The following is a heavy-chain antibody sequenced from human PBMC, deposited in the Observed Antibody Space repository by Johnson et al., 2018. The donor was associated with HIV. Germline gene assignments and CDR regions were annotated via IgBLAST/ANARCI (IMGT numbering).Heavy chain of an antibody. J-gene: IGHJ3*02. CDR2: VRFDGRTK. V-gene: IGHV3-33*01. CDR1: GFTFSNYG. Sequence: QMQLVESGGGLIQPGRSLRLSCAASGFTFSNYGMHWVRQAPGKGLEWVADVRFDGRTKYYSDSVKDRFTISRDDSKNTLYLQMNSLRDEDTAVFDCAHESDCSSTSCRADNDAFDIWGQGTMVTVSS. CDR3: AHESDCSSTSCRADNDAFDI. D-gene: IGHD2-2*01.